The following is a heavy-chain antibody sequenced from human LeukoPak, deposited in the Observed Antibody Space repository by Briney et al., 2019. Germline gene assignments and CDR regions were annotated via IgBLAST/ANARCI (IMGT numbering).Heavy chain of an antibody. D-gene: IGHD1-20*01. J-gene: IGHJ4*02. Sequence: GGSLRLSCAASGFTFSNYAMYWVRQAPGKGLEWVSAISGSDANTYYADSVKGRFTISRDNSKNTLYLQMNSLRAEDTAVYYCARDLGITGTTPFSYWGQGTLVTVSS. CDR1: GFTFSNYA. V-gene: IGHV3-23*01. CDR3: ARDLGITGTTPFSY. CDR2: ISGSDANT.